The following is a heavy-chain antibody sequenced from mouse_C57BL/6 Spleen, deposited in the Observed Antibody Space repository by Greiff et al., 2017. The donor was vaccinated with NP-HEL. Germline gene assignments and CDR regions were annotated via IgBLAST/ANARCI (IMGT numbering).Heavy chain of an antibody. J-gene: IGHJ3*01. CDR2: ISDGGSYT. CDR1: GFTFSSYA. CDR3: AREVDYGYGFAY. D-gene: IGHD2-2*01. Sequence: EVQRVESGGGLVKPGGSLKLSCAASGFTFSSYAMSWVRQTPEKRLEWVATISDGGSYTYYPDNVKGRFTISRDNAKNNLYLQMSHLKSEDTAMYYCAREVDYGYGFAYWGQGTLVTVSA. V-gene: IGHV5-4*01.